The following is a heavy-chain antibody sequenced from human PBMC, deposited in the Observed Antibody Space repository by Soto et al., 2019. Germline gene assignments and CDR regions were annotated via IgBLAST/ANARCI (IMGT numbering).Heavy chain of an antibody. CDR1: GFTFSTYS. V-gene: IGHV3-23*01. CDR3: ARWDGYGDE. J-gene: IGHJ4*02. D-gene: IGHD5-12*01. Sequence: EVQLLESGGGLVQPGGSLRLSCAASGFTFSTYSMAWVRQAPGKGLAWVSGLSGGGANTFYADSVKGRFTISVDNSKNTVYLQMNSLRVEDTAVYYCARWDGYGDEWGQGTLVTVFS. CDR2: LSGGGANT.